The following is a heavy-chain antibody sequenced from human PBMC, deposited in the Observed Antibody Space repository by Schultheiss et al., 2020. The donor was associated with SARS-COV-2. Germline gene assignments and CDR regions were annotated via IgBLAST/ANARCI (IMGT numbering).Heavy chain of an antibody. Sequence: GGSLRLSCAASGFTFSSYSMNWVRQAPGKGLEWVSYISSSSSTIYYADSVKGRFTISRDNAKNSLYLQMNSLRDEDTAVYYCARDRLAAAGTYFYGMDVWGQGTTVTVSS. CDR2: ISSSSSTI. V-gene: IGHV3-48*02. CDR1: GFTFSSYS. CDR3: ARDRLAAAGTYFYGMDV. J-gene: IGHJ6*02. D-gene: IGHD6-13*01.